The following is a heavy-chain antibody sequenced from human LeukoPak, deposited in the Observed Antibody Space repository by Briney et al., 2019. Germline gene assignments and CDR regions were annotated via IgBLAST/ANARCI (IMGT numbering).Heavy chain of an antibody. CDR2: IYTSGST. CDR1: GGSISSGSYY. Sequence: SETLSLTCTVSGGSISSGSYYWSWIRQPAGKGLEWIGRIYTSGSTNYNPSLKSRVTISVDTSKNQFSLKLSSVTAADTAVYYCARDSYCGGDCYYSYWGQGILVTVSS. D-gene: IGHD2-21*01. J-gene: IGHJ4*02. CDR3: ARDSYCGGDCYYSY. V-gene: IGHV4-61*02.